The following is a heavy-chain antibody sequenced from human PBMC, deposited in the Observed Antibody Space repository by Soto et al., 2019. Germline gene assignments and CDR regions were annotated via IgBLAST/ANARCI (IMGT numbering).Heavy chain of an antibody. CDR3: ARDRLLYCGGDGYSGVYFDY. D-gene: IGHD2-21*02. Sequence: GGSLRLSCAASGFTFSSYGMHWVRLGLGKGLEWVSYISSSSSNIYYADSVKGRFTISRDNAKNSLYLPINSLRDESTAVYYWARDRLLYCGGDGYSGVYFDYPGQGALVTGSS. J-gene: IGHJ4*02. CDR1: GFTFSSYG. CDR2: ISSSSSNI. V-gene: IGHV3-48*02.